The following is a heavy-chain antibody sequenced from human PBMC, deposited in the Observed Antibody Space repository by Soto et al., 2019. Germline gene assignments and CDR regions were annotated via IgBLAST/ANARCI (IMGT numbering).Heavy chain of an antibody. CDR3: ATGWFGEFVYYFDY. CDR1: GYTFTSYG. J-gene: IGHJ4*02. D-gene: IGHD3-10*01. V-gene: IGHV1-18*01. CDR2: ISAYNGHT. Sequence: QVQLVQSGAEVKKPGASVKVSCKASGYTFTSYGVSWVRQAPGQGLEWMGWISAYNGHTNYAQKLQGRVTMTTDPSTSTAYMELRSLRSDDTAVYYCATGWFGEFVYYFDYWGQGTLVTVSS.